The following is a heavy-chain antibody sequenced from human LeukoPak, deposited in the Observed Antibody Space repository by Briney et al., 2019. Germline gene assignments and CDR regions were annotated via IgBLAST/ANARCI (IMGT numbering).Heavy chain of an antibody. CDR2: ISSSTSAT. J-gene: IGHJ4*02. Sequence: GGSLRLSCAASGFSFSRYDIHWVRQAPGKGLEWVSYISSSTSATYYADSVKGRFTISRDNAKNSLYLQMNSLRVEDTAVYYCARDPTERGYWGQGTLVTVSS. V-gene: IGHV3-48*01. CDR1: GFSFSRYD. CDR3: ARDPTERGY.